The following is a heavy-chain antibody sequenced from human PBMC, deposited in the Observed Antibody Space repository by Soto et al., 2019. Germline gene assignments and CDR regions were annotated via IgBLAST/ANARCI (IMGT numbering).Heavy chain of an antibody. CDR2: INPNNGVT. D-gene: IGHD5-12*01. Sequence: QVQLVQSVAEVKKPGASVKVSCKASGYTFTDYYMNWVRKAPGQGLEWMGWINPNNGVTNYAQKFQGRVTMTRDTSISTAYMDLSSLRSDATALYYCARGAVKVANWFDAWGKGPQVTVSS. CDR3: ARGAVKVANWFDA. CDR1: GYTFTDYY. J-gene: IGHJ5*02. V-gene: IGHV1-2*02.